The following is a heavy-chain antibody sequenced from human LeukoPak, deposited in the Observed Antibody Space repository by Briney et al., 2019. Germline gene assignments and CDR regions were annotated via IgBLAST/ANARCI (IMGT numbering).Heavy chain of an antibody. Sequence: ASVKVSCKASGNTLTGYYMHWVRQAPGQGLEWMAWINPNSGDTNYPQKFQGRVTVTRETSISTAYMELSRLTSDDTAVYYCARGQYSRRDAFDIWGQGTMVTVSS. V-gene: IGHV1-2*02. J-gene: IGHJ3*02. CDR2: INPNSGDT. D-gene: IGHD5-18*01. CDR3: ARGQYSRRDAFDI. CDR1: GNTLTGYY.